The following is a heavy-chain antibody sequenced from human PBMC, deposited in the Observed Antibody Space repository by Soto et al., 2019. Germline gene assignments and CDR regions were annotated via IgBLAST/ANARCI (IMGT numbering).Heavy chain of an antibody. D-gene: IGHD3-9*01. CDR1: EYTLTELA. J-gene: IGHJ4*02. CDR2: FDPEDAET. Sequence: GASVKVSCKPSEYTLTELAMHWVRQAPGKGLEWMGGFDPEDAETIYAQKFQGRVTMTEDTSTDTAYMELSSLRYEDTAVYYCATGPRRYYDILTGLWGQGTLVTVSS. CDR3: ATGPRRYYDILTGL. V-gene: IGHV1-24*01.